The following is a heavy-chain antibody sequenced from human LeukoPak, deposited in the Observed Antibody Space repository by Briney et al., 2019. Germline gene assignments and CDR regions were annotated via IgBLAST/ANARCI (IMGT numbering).Heavy chain of an antibody. J-gene: IGHJ3*01. CDR1: GFTFSSYA. CDR2: IYSGGST. CDR3: ARSGDTVLGAFDV. D-gene: IGHD3-16*01. V-gene: IGHV3-66*01. Sequence: GGSLRLSCAASGFTFSSYAMSWVRQAPGKGLEWVSAIYSGGSTYYADSVKGRFTISRDNSKNTLYLQMNSLRVEDTAVYYCARSGDTVLGAFDVWGQGTMVTVSS.